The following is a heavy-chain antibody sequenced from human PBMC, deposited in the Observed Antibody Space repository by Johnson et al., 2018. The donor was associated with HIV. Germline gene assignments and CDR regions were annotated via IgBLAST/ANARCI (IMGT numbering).Heavy chain of an antibody. V-gene: IGHV3-74*01. CDR2: IKSDGSYT. D-gene: IGHD6-13*01. CDR3: VSTRGSCDDSFDI. J-gene: IGHJ3*02. Sequence: VQLVESGGDLVQPGGSLRLSCAASGFTFSSYWMHWVRQDPGKGLVWVSRIKSDGSYTSYADSVKGRFTISRDNSKNTRYLQMNSLRAEDTAVYYCVSTRGSCDDSFDIWGQGTMVTVSS. CDR1: GFTFSSYW.